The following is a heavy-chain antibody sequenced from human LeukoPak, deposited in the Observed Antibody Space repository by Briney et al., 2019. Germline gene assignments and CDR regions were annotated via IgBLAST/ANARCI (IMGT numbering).Heavy chain of an antibody. V-gene: IGHV1-18*01. Sequence: ASVKVSCKASGYTFTSYGISWVRQAPGQGLEWMGWISAYNGNTNYAQKLQGRVTMTTDTSTSTAYMELRSLRSDDTAVYYCARAKTYYDFWSGLNSRHHFDYWGQGTLVTASS. J-gene: IGHJ4*02. CDR3: ARAKTYYDFWSGLNSRHHFDY. CDR1: GYTFTSYG. CDR2: ISAYNGNT. D-gene: IGHD3-3*01.